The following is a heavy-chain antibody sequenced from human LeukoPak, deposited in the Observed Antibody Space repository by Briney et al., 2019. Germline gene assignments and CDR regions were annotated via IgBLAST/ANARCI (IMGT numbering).Heavy chain of an antibody. J-gene: IGHJ4*02. V-gene: IGHV3-23*01. D-gene: IGHD7-27*01. CDR2: ISGSGDST. Sequence: GGTLRLSCVASGFTFSNYGMSWVRQAPEKGLEWVSAISGSGDSTYYADSVEGRFTISRDNSKNTLYLQTNSLRDEDTAVYYCAAPNGGSLSFDSWGQGTLVTVSS. CDR3: AAPNGGSLSFDS. CDR1: GFTFSNYG.